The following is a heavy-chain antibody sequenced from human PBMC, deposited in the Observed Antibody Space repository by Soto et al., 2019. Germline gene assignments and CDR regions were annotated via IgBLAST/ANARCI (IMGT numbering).Heavy chain of an antibody. CDR1: LFTFISYA. Sequence: GGSLLLSCGASLFTFISYAISWVRQATGKGLEWVSTISGSDGSTYYADSVKGRFTISRDNSKNTLYLQMNSLRAEDTAVYYCAKEYSSGWYYFDYWVQGTLVTGSS. J-gene: IGHJ4*02. CDR3: AKEYSSGWYYFDY. CDR2: ISGSDGST. D-gene: IGHD6-19*01. V-gene: IGHV3-23*01.